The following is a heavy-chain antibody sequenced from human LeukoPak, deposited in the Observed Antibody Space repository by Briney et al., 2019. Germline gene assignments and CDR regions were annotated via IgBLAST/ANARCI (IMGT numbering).Heavy chain of an antibody. CDR1: GGTFSSYA. CDR2: VIPIFGTA. D-gene: IGHD6-19*01. J-gene: IGHJ4*02. V-gene: IGHV1-69*05. CDR3: ARGKMPEQLPQPYYFDY. Sequence: GASVTVSCKASGGTFSSYAISWVRQAPGQGLEWMGGVIPIFGTANYAQKFQGRVTITTDESTSTAYMELSSLRSEDTAVYYCARGKMPEQLPQPYYFDYWGQGTLVTVSS.